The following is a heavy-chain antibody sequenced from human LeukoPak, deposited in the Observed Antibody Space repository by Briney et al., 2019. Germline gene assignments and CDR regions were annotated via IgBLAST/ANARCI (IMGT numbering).Heavy chain of an antibody. CDR2: INHRGST. V-gene: IGHV4-34*01. CDR1: GGSLSGYY. CDR3: ARHPHGSGSYFVLGSGNYMDV. Sequence: SETLSLTCAVYGGSLSGYYWSWIRQSPGKGLEWIGEINHRGSTNYNPSLKRRVTISEDTSKNQFSLKLSSVTAADTAVYYCARHPHGSGSYFVLGSGNYMDVWGKGTTVTVSS. J-gene: IGHJ6*03. D-gene: IGHD3-10*01.